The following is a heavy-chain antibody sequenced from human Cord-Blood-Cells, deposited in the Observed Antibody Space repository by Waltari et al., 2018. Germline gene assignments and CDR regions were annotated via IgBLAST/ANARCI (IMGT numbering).Heavy chain of an antibody. CDR2: IYTSGST. J-gene: IGHJ3*02. V-gene: IGHV4-61*09. Sequence: QVQLQESGPGLVTPSQPLSLTFTVSGGSIRRGSSYWSWIRQPAGKGLEWIGYIYTSGSTNYNPSLKSRVTISVDTSKNQFSLKLSSVTAADTAVYYCARDAQDAFDIWGQGTMVTVSS. CDR3: ARDAQDAFDI. CDR1: GGSIRRGSSY.